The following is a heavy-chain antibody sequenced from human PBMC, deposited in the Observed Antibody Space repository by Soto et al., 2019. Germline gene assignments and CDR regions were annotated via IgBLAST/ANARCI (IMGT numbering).Heavy chain of an antibody. V-gene: IGHV4-38-2*02. CDR3: AREAEGMDV. CDR1: GSSMSGFY. J-gene: IGHJ6*02. CDR2: IFHSGNS. Sequence: SETLSLTCAVSGSSMSGFYCGWVRQPPWKGLEWIGSIFHSGNSYYNPSLKSRVILSVDTSKNQFSLNLTAEIAADTAVYYCAREAEGMDVWGQGTPVTVCS.